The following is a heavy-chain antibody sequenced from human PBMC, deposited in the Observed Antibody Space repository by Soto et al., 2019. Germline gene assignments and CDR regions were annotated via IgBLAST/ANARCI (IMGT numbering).Heavy chain of an antibody. CDR2: IYHSGST. V-gene: IGHV4-30-2*01. CDR1: GGSISSGGYS. J-gene: IGHJ6*02. Sequence: SETLSLTCAVSGGSISSGGYSWSWIRQPPGKGLEWIGYIYHSGSTYYNPSLKSRVTISVDRSKNQFSLKLGSVTAADTAVYYCARASLPLGMDVWGQGTTVTVSS. CDR3: ARASLPLGMDV. D-gene: IGHD3-10*01.